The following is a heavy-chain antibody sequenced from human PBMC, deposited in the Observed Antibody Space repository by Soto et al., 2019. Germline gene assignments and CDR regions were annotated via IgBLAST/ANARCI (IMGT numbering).Heavy chain of an antibody. J-gene: IGHJ4*02. CDR2: ISVHNGNT. CDR3: AREDYGSLAFDY. D-gene: IGHD4-17*01. CDR1: GYSFTRYG. Sequence: GASVKVSCKASGYSFTRYGISWVRQAPGQGLEWMGWISVHNGNTNYAQKVQGRVTMTTDTSTSTAYMELRSLRSDDTAVYYCAREDYGSLAFDYWGQGTPVTVSS. V-gene: IGHV1-18*01.